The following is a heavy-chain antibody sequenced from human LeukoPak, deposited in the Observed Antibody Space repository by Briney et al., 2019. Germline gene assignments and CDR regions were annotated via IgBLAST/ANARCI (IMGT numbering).Heavy chain of an antibody. V-gene: IGHV3-20*04. CDR1: AFNFGDYG. Sequence: GGSLRLSCAAPAFNFGDYGMSWVRQAPGKGLEWVSAINWNGVMTGYADSVKGRFTISRDNAKNFLYLQMTSLTAEDTALHFCTRDRGRGYYSLDFWGQGTLVTVSS. CDR2: INWNGVMT. CDR3: TRDRGRGYYSLDF. D-gene: IGHD1-26*01. J-gene: IGHJ4*02.